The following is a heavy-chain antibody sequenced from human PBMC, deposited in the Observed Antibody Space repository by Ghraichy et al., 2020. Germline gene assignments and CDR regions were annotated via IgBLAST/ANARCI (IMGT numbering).Heavy chain of an antibody. CDR1: GFTFSSYS. CDR2: ISSSSSYI. CDR3: ARVRFVRGVIAEAFDY. D-gene: IGHD3-10*02. V-gene: IGHV3-21*01. J-gene: IGHJ4*02. Sequence: GGSLRLSCAASGFTFSSYSMNWVRQAPGKGLEWVSSISSSSSYIYYADSVKGRFTIFRDNAKNSLYLQMNSLRAEDTAVYYCARVRFVRGVIAEAFDYWGQGTLVTVSS.